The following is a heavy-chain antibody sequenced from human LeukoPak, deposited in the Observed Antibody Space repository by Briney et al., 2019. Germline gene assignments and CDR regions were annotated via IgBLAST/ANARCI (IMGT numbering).Heavy chain of an antibody. J-gene: IGHJ4*02. CDR3: AKGFRDYYDSSGSPYYFDY. CDR1: GFTFSNAW. V-gene: IGHV3-15*07. CDR2: IKSKTDGGTT. D-gene: IGHD3-22*01. Sequence: PGGSLRLSCAASGFTFSNAWMNWVRQAPGKGLEWVGRIKSKTDGGTTDYAAPVKGRFTISRDDSKNTLYLQMNSLRAEDTAVYYCAKGFRDYYDSSGSPYYFDYWGQGTLVTVSS.